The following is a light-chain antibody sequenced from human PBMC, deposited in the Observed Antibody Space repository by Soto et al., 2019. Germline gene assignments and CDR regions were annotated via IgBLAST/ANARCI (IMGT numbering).Light chain of an antibody. CDR2: RAS. J-gene: IGKJ3*01. Sequence: DIQMTQSPSTLSASVGDRVSITCRASQSISTWLAWYQQKPGKAPKLLIYRASSLESGVPSRLSGSGSGTEFTLTISSLQPDDFATYYCQHYSTYSGTFGPGTKVDIK. V-gene: IGKV1-5*03. CDR1: QSISTW. CDR3: QHYSTYSGT.